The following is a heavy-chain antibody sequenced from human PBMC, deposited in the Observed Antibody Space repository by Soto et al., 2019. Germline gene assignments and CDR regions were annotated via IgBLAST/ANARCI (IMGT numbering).Heavy chain of an antibody. V-gene: IGHV1-18*01. J-gene: IGHJ4*02. CDR1: GYTFTTYG. CDR3: DRGPTDYYDNSGPYAFDH. Sequence: QVQLVQSGAEVKNPGASVKVSCKASGYTFTTYGMTWVRQAPGQGLDWVGWVSTHNGNTNYAESLQGRVTMTTDTTTTTTNTEQRSLKSDETDVYSFDRGPTDYYDNSGPYAFDHWGQGTMVTVSS. CDR2: VSTHNGNT. D-gene: IGHD3-22*01.